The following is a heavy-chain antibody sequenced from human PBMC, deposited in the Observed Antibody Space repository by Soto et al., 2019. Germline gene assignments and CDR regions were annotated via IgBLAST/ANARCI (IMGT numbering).Heavy chain of an antibody. J-gene: IGHJ4*02. CDR2: IYHSGST. D-gene: IGHD5-12*01. CDR1: GGSISSGGYS. V-gene: IGHV4-30-2*01. Sequence: QLQLQESGSGLVKPSQTLSLTCAVSGGSISSGGYSWSWIRQPPGKGLEWIGYIYHSGSTYYNPSVKSRVPLSVDRSKPQFSLKLSSVTAADTAVYYWAAGGGLPRYYWGQGTLVTVSS. CDR3: AAGGGLPRYY.